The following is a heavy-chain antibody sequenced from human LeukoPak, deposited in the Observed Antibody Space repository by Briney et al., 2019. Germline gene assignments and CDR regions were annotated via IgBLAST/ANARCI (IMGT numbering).Heavy chain of an antibody. CDR1: GFTFSSYG. Sequence: PGRSLRLSCAASGFTFSSYGMHWVRQAPGKGLEWVAVISYDGSNKYYADSVKGRFTISRDNSKNTLYLQMNSLRAEDTAVYYCARVSTFGVVIPGWGQGTLVTVSS. CDR2: ISYDGSNK. J-gene: IGHJ4*02. CDR3: ARVSTFGVVIPG. D-gene: IGHD3-3*01. V-gene: IGHV3-30*03.